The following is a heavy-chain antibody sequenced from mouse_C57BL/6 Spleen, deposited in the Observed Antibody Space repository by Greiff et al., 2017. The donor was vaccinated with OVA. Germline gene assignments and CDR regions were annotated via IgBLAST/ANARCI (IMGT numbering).Heavy chain of an antibody. V-gene: IGHV3-6*01. Sequence: EVQLVESGPGLVKPSQSLPLTCSVTGYSITSGYYWNWIRQFPGNKLEWMGYISYDGSNNYNPSLKNRISITRDTSKNQFFLKLNSVTTEDTATYYCARGDYYGSSFDYWGQGTTLTVSS. J-gene: IGHJ2*01. CDR1: GYSITSGYY. CDR2: ISYDGSN. CDR3: ARGDYYGSSFDY. D-gene: IGHD1-1*01.